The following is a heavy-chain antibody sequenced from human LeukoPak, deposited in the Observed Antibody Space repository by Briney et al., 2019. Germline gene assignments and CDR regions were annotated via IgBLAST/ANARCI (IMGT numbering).Heavy chain of an antibody. J-gene: IGHJ3*02. Sequence: GGSLRLSCAASGFTFNIYAMSWVRQAPGKGLGWVGFIRSKAYGGTTKNAASVKGRFTISRDDSRIIAYLQMNSLKTEDTAVYYCTRRYNYDSSGYYYVRDAFDIWGQGTMVTVSS. CDR3: TRRYNYDSSGYYYVRDAFDI. V-gene: IGHV3-49*04. CDR2: IRSKAYGGTT. CDR1: GFTFNIYA. D-gene: IGHD3-22*01.